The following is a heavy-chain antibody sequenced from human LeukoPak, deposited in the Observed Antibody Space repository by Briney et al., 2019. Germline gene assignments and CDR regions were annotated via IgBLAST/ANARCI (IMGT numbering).Heavy chain of an antibody. CDR1: GGSISSYY. CDR2: IYYGGST. D-gene: IGHD3-3*01. Sequence: SETLSLTCTVSGGSISSYYWSWIRQPPGKGLEWIGYIYYGGSTNYNPSLKSRVTISVDTSKNQFSLKLSSVTAADTAVYYCARAAIFGVVNWFDPWGQGTLVTVSS. CDR3: ARAAIFGVVNWFDP. J-gene: IGHJ5*02. V-gene: IGHV4-59*01.